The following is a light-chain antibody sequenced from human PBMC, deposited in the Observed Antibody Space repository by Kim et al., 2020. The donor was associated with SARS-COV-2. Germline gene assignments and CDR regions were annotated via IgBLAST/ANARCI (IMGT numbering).Light chain of an antibody. CDR1: SSDVGSYNL. V-gene: IGLV2-23*02. J-gene: IGLJ3*02. Sequence: GQSITISCTGTSSDVGSYNLVSWYQQHPGKAPKVMIYEVNKGPSGVSNRFSGSKSGNTASLTISGLQAEDEADYYCCSYAGSRTWVFGGGTQLTVL. CDR2: EVN. CDR3: CSYAGSRTWV.